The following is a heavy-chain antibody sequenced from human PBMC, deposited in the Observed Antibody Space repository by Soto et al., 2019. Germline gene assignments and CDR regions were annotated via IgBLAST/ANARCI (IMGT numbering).Heavy chain of an antibody. Sequence: SETLSLTCTVSGGSISSSSYYWGWIRQPPGKGLEWIGSIYYSGSTYYNPSLKSRVTISVDTSKNQFSLKLSSVTAADTAVYYCARGDIVVVPAAKPGFDYWGQGTLVTVSS. CDR1: GGSISSSSYY. D-gene: IGHD2-2*01. J-gene: IGHJ4*02. CDR3: ARGDIVVVPAAKPGFDY. V-gene: IGHV4-39*01. CDR2: IYYSGST.